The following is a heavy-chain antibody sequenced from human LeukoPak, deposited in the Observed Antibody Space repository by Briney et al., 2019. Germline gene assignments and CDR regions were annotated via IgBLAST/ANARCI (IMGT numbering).Heavy chain of an antibody. D-gene: IGHD6-19*01. J-gene: IGHJ4*02. CDR1: GFTVGSNY. CDR2: IYSGGST. V-gene: IGHV3-53*01. CDR3: AKQGSEYSSGWYGDYFDY. Sequence: GGSLRLSCAASGFTVGSNYMSWVRQAPGKGLEWVSVIYSGGSTYYADSVKGRLTISRDNSKNTLYLQMNSLRAEDTAVYYCAKQGSEYSSGWYGDYFDYWGQGTLVTVSS.